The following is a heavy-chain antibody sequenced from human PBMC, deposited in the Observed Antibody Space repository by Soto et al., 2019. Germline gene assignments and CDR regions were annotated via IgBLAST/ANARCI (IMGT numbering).Heavy chain of an antibody. CDR2: IYSGGGT. V-gene: IGHV4-39*01. D-gene: IGHD3-10*01. J-gene: IGHJ4*02. CDR1: GGSISTGYY. CDR3: ARQKEMFASGRGFDF. Sequence: PSETLSLTCTVSGGSISTGYYWGWIRQPPGKGLEWIGSIYSGGGTFYNPSLKSRVTMSVDTAKKQSSLKLSSVTAADTAVYYCARQKEMFASGRGFDFWGQGTLVTVSS.